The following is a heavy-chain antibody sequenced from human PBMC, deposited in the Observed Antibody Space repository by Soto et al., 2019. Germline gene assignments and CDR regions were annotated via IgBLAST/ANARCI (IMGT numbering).Heavy chain of an antibody. CDR2: ISSSSSYT. Sequence: QVQLVESGGGLVKPGGSLRLSCAASGFTFSDYYMSWIRQAPGKGLEWVSYISSSSSYTNYADSVKGRFTISRDNAKNSLYLQMNSLRAEDTAVYCCARDSSSGFFDYWGQGTLVTVSS. D-gene: IGHD6-6*01. V-gene: IGHV3-11*06. J-gene: IGHJ4*02. CDR3: ARDSSSGFFDY. CDR1: GFTFSDYY.